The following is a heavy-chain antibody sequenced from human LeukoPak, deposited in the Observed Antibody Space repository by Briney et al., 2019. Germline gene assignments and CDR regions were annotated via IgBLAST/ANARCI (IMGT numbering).Heavy chain of an antibody. CDR1: GGSISSSNW. J-gene: IGHJ6*03. V-gene: IGHV4-4*02. CDR2: IYHSGST. D-gene: IGHD1-26*01. CDR3: ARRGSYYYYYMDV. Sequence: SGTLSLTCAVSGGSISSSNWWSWVRQPPGKGLEWIGEIYHSGSTYYNPSLKSRVTISVDTSKNQFSLKLSSVTAADTAVYYCARRGSYYYYYMDVWGKGTTVTVSS.